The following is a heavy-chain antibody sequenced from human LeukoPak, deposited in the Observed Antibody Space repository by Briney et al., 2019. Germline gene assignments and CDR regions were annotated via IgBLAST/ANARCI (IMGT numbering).Heavy chain of an antibody. J-gene: IGHJ4*02. V-gene: IGHV4-39*07. CDR3: ARVFGGYGDY. Sequence: SETLSLTCTVSGGSISSSSYYWGWIRQPPGKGLEWIGSIYYSGSTYYNPSLKSRVTISVDTSRNQSSLKLSSVTAADTAVYYCARVFGGYGDYWGQGTLVTVSS. CDR1: GGSISSSSYY. CDR2: IYYSGST. D-gene: IGHD5-12*01.